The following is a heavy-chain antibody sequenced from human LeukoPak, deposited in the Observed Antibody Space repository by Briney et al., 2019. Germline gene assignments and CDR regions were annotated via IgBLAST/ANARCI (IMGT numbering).Heavy chain of an antibody. J-gene: IGHJ4*02. D-gene: IGHD2-15*01. Sequence: SETLSLTCAVYGGSFSCCYWSYVRQSPGKGLEWIGEINHSGNTNYNPSLKRRVTISVDASKNQFSLKLNSVTAADTALYYCAREMASCSGGLCPRYFDSWGQGTMVTVSS. CDR1: GGSFSCCY. V-gene: IGHV4-34*01. CDR2: INHSGNT. CDR3: AREMASCSGGLCPRYFDS.